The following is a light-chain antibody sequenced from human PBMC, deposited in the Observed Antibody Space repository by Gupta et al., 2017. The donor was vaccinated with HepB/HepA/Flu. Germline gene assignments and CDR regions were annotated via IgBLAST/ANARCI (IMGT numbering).Light chain of an antibody. CDR1: HGISSR. CDR3: HQANRFPVT. Sequence: DIHVTTPPSYVPASLGDRVTITCRASHGISSRLTWYQQKPGKAPKLLIDAASHLQSGVPSRFSGSGSGTDFTLTISSLQPEDFATYYCHQANRFPVTFGGGTEVEI. J-gene: IGKJ4*01. V-gene: IGKV1-12*01. CDR2: AAS.